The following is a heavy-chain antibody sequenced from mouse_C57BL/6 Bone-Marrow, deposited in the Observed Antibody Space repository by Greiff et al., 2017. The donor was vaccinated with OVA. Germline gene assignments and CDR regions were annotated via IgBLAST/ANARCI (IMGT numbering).Heavy chain of an antibody. CDR2: ISSGSSTI. Sequence: EVQRVESGGGLVKPGGSLKLSCAASGFTFSDYGMHWVRQAPEKGLEWVAYISSGSSTIYYADTVKGRFTISRDNAKNTLFLQMTSLRSEDTAMYYCASGNYKPFDYWGQGTTLTVSS. CDR1: GFTFSDYG. D-gene: IGHD2-1*01. CDR3: ASGNYKPFDY. V-gene: IGHV5-17*01. J-gene: IGHJ2*01.